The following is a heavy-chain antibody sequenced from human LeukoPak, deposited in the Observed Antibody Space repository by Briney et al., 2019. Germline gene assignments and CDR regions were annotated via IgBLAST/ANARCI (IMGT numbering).Heavy chain of an antibody. CDR3: ARAPRAGNTDPIDY. D-gene: IGHD1-7*01. V-gene: IGHV3-21*01. Sequence: GGSLRLSCAASGFTFSDYFMNWVRQAPGKGLEWVSSISSSSTYIYYADSVKGRFTISRDNAKNSLYLQMNGLRVEDTAVYYCARAPRAGNTDPIDYWGQGTLVTVSS. CDR1: GFTFSDYF. CDR2: ISSSSTYI. J-gene: IGHJ4*02.